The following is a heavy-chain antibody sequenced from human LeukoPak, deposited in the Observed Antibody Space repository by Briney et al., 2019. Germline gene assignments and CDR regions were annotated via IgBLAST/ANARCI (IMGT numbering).Heavy chain of an antibody. V-gene: IGHV4-59*07. Sequence: SDTLSLTCSVSGDSISSSYWSWIRQPPGKGLEWIGFIYYTGSTNYNPSLTSRVTISVDTSKNQFSLKLSSVTAADTAVYYCAQGSSNWANFDYWGQGTLVTVSS. J-gene: IGHJ4*02. D-gene: IGHD4-11*01. CDR3: AQGSSNWANFDY. CDR1: GDSISSSY. CDR2: IYYTGST.